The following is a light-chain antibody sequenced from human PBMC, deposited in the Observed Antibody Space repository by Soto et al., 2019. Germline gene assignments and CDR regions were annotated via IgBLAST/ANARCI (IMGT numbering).Light chain of an antibody. CDR1: HNVNTS. J-gene: IGKJ4*01. V-gene: IGKV3-15*01. CDR3: HQRRQWPLT. Sequence: VMTQSPVTLSVSPGDRAILSCRASHNVNTSLAWYQQRPGQPPRLLIYGASTRASDVPGRFSGSGSGREFTLTISSLESEDFAVYYCHQRRQWPLTFGGGTKVDIK. CDR2: GAS.